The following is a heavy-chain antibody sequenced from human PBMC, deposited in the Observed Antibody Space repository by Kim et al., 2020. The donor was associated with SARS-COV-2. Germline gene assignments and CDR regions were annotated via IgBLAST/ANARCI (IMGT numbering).Heavy chain of an antibody. CDR1: GFNFGTYW. CDR2: IMPDGSDK. Sequence: GGSLRLSCAASGFNFGTYWMTWVRQAPGKGLEWLANIMPDGSDKQYVDSVKGRFTISRNNAEKSVFLQMNNLRAEDTAVYYCAREDDYNTNDYWGQGALVTVSS. J-gene: IGHJ4*02. CDR3: AREDDYNTNDY. V-gene: IGHV3-7*01. D-gene: IGHD4-4*01.